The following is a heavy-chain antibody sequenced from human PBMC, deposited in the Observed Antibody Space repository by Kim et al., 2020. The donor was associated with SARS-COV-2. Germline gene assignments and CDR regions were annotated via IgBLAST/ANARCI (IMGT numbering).Heavy chain of an antibody. Sequence: ASVKVSCKASGYTFTGYYMHWVRQAPGQGLEWMGWINPNSGGTNYAQKFQGRVTMTRDTSISTAYMELSRLRSDDTAVYYCARVGIGDYGGNSGFDPWGQGTLVTVSS. V-gene: IGHV1-2*02. J-gene: IGHJ5*02. CDR2: INPNSGGT. CDR3: ARVGIGDYGGNSGFDP. CDR1: GYTFTGYY. D-gene: IGHD4-17*01.